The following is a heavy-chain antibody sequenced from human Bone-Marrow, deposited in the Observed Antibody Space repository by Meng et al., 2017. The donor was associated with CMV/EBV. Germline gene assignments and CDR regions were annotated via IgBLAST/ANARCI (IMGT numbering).Heavy chain of an antibody. D-gene: IGHD3-22*01. J-gene: IGHJ4*02. Sequence: ASVKVSCKASGYTFTSYYMHWVRQAPGQGLEWMGIINPSGGSTSYAQKFQGRVTMTRDTSVSTAYMELSRLRSDDTAVYYCARVIGRSLLNRPLPFDYWGQGTLVTVSS. CDR2: INPSGGST. CDR1: GYTFTSYY. CDR3: ARVIGRSLLNRPLPFDY. V-gene: IGHV1-46*01.